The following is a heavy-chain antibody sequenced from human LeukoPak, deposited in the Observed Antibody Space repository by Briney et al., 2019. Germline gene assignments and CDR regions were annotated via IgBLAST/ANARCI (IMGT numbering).Heavy chain of an antibody. V-gene: IGHV4-61*02. CDR3: ARRLKGVGATFHDY. D-gene: IGHD1-26*01. CDR2: IYTSGST. CDR1: GGSISSGSYY. Sequence: TPSETLSLTCTVSGGSISSGSYYWSWIRQPAGKGLEWIGRIYTSGSTNYNPSLKSRVTISVDTSKNQFSLKLSSVTAADTAVYYCARRLKGVGATFHDYWGQGTLVTVSS. J-gene: IGHJ4*02.